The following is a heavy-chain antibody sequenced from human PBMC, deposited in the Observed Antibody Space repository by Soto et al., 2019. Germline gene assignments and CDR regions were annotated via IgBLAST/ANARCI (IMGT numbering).Heavy chain of an antibody. CDR1: GGTFSSYA. D-gene: IGHD5-12*01. CDR2: IIPIFGTA. Sequence: SVKVSCKASGGTFSSYAISWVRQAPGQGLEWMGGIIPIFGTANYAQKFQGRVTITADESTSTAYMELSSLRSEDTAVYYCARESRVGYIHFASWGEGTLVTVPS. CDR3: ARESRVGYIHFAS. V-gene: IGHV1-69*13. J-gene: IGHJ4*02.